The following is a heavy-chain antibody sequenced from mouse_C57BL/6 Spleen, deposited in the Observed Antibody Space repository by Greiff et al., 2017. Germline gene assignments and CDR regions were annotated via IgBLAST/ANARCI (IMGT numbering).Heavy chain of an antibody. Sequence: VQLQQPGTELVKPGASVKLSCKASGYTFTSYWMHWVKQRPGQGLEWIGNINPSNGGTNYNEKFKSKATLTVDKSSSTAYMQLSSLTSEDSAVYYWARGAYYGNRYFDVWGTGTTVTVSS. CDR3: ARGAYYGNRYFDV. CDR1: GYTFTSYW. J-gene: IGHJ1*03. CDR2: INPSNGGT. D-gene: IGHD2-1*01. V-gene: IGHV1-53*01.